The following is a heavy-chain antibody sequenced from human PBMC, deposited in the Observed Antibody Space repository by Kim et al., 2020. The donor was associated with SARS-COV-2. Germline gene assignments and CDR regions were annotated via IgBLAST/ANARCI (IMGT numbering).Heavy chain of an antibody. CDR1: GFSFRNYV. CDR2: IVGNGGST. J-gene: IGHJ4*02. Sequence: GGSLRLSCSVSGFSFRNYVLHWVRQAPGKGLDYVSAIVGNGGSTYYADSVKGRFTISRDNSKSTGFLQMSSMTPEDTAVYYCALIGNVAYSWGQGTLVTVSS. CDR3: ALIGNVAYS. V-gene: IGHV3-64D*06. D-gene: IGHD3-16*01.